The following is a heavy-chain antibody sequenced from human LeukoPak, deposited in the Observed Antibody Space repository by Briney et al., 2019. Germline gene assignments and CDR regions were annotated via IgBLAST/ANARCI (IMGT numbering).Heavy chain of an antibody. Sequence: PSETLSLTCAVYGGSFSGYYWSWIRQPPGKGLEWIGEINHSGSTNYNPSLKSRVTISVDTSKNQFSLKLSSVTAADTAVYYCARRITPSYYYYYYMDVWGKGTTVTISS. J-gene: IGHJ6*03. D-gene: IGHD3-10*01. V-gene: IGHV4-34*01. CDR1: GGSFSGYY. CDR3: ARRITPSYYYYYYMDV. CDR2: INHSGST.